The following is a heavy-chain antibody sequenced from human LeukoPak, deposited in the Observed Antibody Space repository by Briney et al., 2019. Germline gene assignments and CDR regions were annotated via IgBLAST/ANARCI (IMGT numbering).Heavy chain of an antibody. V-gene: IGHV1-2*02. CDR3: ARDNGGDIVVVPAAILLYGMDV. D-gene: IGHD2-2*02. J-gene: IGHJ6*02. CDR1: GYTFTGYY. Sequence: ASVKVSCKASGYTFTGYYMHWVRQAPGQGLEWMGWINPNSGGTNYAQKFQGRVTMTRDTSISTAYMELSRLRSDDTAVYYCARDNGGDIVVVPAAILLYGMDVWGQATTVTVSS. CDR2: INPNSGGT.